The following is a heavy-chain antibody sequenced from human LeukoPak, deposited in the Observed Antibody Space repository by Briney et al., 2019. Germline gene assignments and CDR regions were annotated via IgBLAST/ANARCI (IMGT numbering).Heavy chain of an antibody. CDR1: GFTFSSYA. Sequence: GRSLRLSCAASGFTFSSYAMHWVRQAPGRGLEWVAVISYDGNKKYYADSVKGRFTISRDNSKNTLYLQMNTLRAEDTAVYYCAKPPDWYCSSPSCHFAAPFDYWGQGTLVTVSS. V-gene: IGHV3-30*18. D-gene: IGHD2-2*01. J-gene: IGHJ4*02. CDR3: AKPPDWYCSSPSCHFAAPFDY. CDR2: ISYDGNKK.